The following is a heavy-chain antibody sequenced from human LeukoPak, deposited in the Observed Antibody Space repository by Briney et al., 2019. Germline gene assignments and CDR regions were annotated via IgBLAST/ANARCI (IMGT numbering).Heavy chain of an antibody. Sequence: SETLSLTCTVSGGSISSYYWSWIRQPPGKGLEWIGRIYTSGSTNYNPSLKSRVTISVDTSKNQFSLKLSSVTAADTAVYYCARETWFGELSNYYYYYMDVWGKGTTVTISS. D-gene: IGHD3-10*01. CDR1: GGSISSYY. CDR3: ARETWFGELSNYYYYYMDV. J-gene: IGHJ6*03. CDR2: IYTSGST. V-gene: IGHV4-4*08.